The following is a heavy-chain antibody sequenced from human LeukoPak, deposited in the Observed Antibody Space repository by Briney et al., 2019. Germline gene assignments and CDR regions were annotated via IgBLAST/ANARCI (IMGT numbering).Heavy chain of an antibody. CDR2: INHSGGT. V-gene: IGHV4-34*01. CDR3: ARFWNYGSHAPSAFDY. D-gene: IGHD1-7*01. J-gene: IGHJ4*02. CDR1: GGSFSGYY. Sequence: SETLSLTCAVYGGSFSGYYWSWIRQPPGKGLEWIGEINHSGGTNYNPSLKSRVTISVDTSKNQFSLKLSSVTAADTAVYYCARFWNYGSHAPSAFDYWGQGTLVTVSS.